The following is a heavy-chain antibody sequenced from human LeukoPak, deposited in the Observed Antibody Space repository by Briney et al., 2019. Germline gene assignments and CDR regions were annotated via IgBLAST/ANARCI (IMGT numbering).Heavy chain of an antibody. V-gene: IGHV4-61*02. CDR2: MYTSGST. J-gene: IGHJ4*02. CDR1: GGSISSGSYY. Sequence: KPSQTLSLTCTVSGGSISSGSYYWSWIRQPAGKGLEWIGRMYTSGSTNYNPSLKSRVTISVDTSKNQFSLKLSSVTAADTAVYYCAREYSSSWYYYFDYWGQGTLVTVSS. CDR3: AREYSSSWYYYFDY. D-gene: IGHD6-13*01.